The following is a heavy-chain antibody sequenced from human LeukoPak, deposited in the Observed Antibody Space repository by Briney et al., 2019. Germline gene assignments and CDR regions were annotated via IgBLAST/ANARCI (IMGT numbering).Heavy chain of an antibody. J-gene: IGHJ4*02. CDR2: ISAYNGNT. D-gene: IGHD4-23*01. CDR3: ARDGEEDGGTLPFDY. CDR1: GYTFTSYG. V-gene: IGHV1-18*01. Sequence: ASVTVSCKASGYTFTSYGISWVRQAPGQGLEWMGWISAYNGNTNYAQKLQGRVTMTTDTSTSTAYMELRSLRSDDTAVYYCARDGEEDGGTLPFDYWGQGALVTVSS.